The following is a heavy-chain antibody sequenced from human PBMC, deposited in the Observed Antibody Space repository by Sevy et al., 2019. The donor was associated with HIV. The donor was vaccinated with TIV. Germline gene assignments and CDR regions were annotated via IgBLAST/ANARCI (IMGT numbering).Heavy chain of an antibody. CDR1: GFDIRSNY. CDR3: ASEYCSGGSCFFDY. J-gene: IGHJ4*02. V-gene: IGHV3-53*01. D-gene: IGHD2-15*01. Sequence: GGSLRLSCVVSGFDIRSNYMSWVRQAPGKGLEWVSHIYAGGTAYYADSVKVRFTFPRDDSKNTVSLQMRSLRVEDSAVYYCASEYCSGGSCFFDYWGQGIQVTVSS. CDR2: IYAGGTA.